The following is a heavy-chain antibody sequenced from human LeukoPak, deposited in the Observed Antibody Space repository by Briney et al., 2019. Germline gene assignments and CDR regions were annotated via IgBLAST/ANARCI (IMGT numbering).Heavy chain of an antibody. J-gene: IGHJ4*02. Sequence: SGPTLVKPTQTLTLTCTFSGFSLSTSGVGVGWIRQPPGKALEWLALIYWDDDKRYSPSLKSRLTITKDTSKNQVVLTMTNMDPVDTATYYCAHSLHDYVWGSYRSLYYFDYWGQGTLVTVSS. CDR1: GFSLSTSGVG. CDR2: IYWDDDK. CDR3: AHSLHDYVWGSYRSLYYFDY. D-gene: IGHD3-16*02. V-gene: IGHV2-5*02.